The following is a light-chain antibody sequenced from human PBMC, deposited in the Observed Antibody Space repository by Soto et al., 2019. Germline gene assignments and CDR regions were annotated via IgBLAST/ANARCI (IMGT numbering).Light chain of an antibody. CDR1: SSDVGGYNY. J-gene: IGLJ1*01. V-gene: IGLV2-8*01. CDR2: EVS. CDR3: SSYAGSNNLYV. Sequence: QSALTQPPSASGSPGQSVTISCTGTSSDVGGYNYVSWCQQHPGKAPKLMIYEVSKRPSGVPDRFSGSKPGNTASLTVSGLQAEDEADYYCSSYAGSNNLYVFGTGTKVTVL.